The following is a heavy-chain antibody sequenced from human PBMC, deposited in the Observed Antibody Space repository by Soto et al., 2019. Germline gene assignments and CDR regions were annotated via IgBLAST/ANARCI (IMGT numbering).Heavy chain of an antibody. CDR1: GGTFSSYT. CDR2: IIPILGIA. J-gene: IGHJ3*02. V-gene: IGHV1-69*08. CDR3: AREGPGDAFDI. Sequence: QVQLVQSGAEVKKPGSSVKVSCKASGGTFSSYTISWVRQAPGQGLEWMGRIIPILGIANYAQKFQGRVTITADKSTSTAYMELSSLRSEDTAVYYCAREGPGDAFDIWGQGTMVTVSS.